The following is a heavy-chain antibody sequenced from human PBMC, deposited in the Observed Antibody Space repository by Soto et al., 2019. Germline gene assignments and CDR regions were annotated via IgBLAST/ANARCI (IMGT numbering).Heavy chain of an antibody. CDR1: GFTFDDYA. J-gene: IGHJ4*02. Sequence: EVQLVESGGGLVQPGRSLRLSCAASGFTFDDYAMHWVRQAPGKGLEWVSGISWNSGSIGYADSVKGRFTISRDNAKNSLYLQMNSLRAEDTALYYCAKDRYSSRWSKPDYWGQGTLVTVSS. D-gene: IGHD6-13*01. CDR2: ISWNSGSI. CDR3: AKDRYSSRWSKPDY. V-gene: IGHV3-9*01.